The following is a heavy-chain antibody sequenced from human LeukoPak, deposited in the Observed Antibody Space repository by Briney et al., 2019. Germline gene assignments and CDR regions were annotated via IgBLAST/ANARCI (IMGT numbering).Heavy chain of an antibody. CDR2: MSAYNGNT. J-gene: IGHJ4*02. CDR1: GYTFTSYG. D-gene: IGHD3-22*01. CDR3: ARVGDDSSGYYLPSNLDY. V-gene: IGHV1-18*01. Sequence: ASVKVSCKASGYTFTSYGISWGGQAPGQGLEWMGWMSAYNGNTNYAQKIQGRVTMTTETSTSREYMEMRRLRDDDPAVYYCARVGDDSSGYYLPSNLDYWGQGTLVTVSS.